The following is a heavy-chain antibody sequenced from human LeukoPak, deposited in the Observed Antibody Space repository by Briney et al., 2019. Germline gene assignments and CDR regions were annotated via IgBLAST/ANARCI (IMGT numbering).Heavy chain of an antibody. CDR1: GGSISSYY. V-gene: IGHV4-4*07. Sequence: EASETLSLTCTVSGGSISSYYWSWIRQPAGKGLEWIGRIYTSGSTNYNPSLKSRVTISVDTSKNQFSLKLSSVTAADTAVYYCARVKYQLPPDAFDIWGQGTMVTVSS. J-gene: IGHJ3*02. CDR3: ARVKYQLPPDAFDI. CDR2: IYTSGST. D-gene: IGHD2-2*01.